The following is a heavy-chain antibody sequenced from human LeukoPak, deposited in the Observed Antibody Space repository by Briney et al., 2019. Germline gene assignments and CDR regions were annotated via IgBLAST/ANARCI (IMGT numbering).Heavy chain of an antibody. D-gene: IGHD6-13*01. V-gene: IGHV3-7*01. J-gene: IGHJ5*02. Sequence: GASLSFSCAAAGFTISSYWMRWVRQAAGKRLGWVANIKQDGSEKYYVDSVKGRFTIARDNAKNSLYLQMNSLRAEDTAVYYCARDGGGYSSSWYAWGQGTLVTVSS. CDR2: IKQDGSEK. CDR3: ARDGGGYSSSWYA. CDR1: GFTISSYW.